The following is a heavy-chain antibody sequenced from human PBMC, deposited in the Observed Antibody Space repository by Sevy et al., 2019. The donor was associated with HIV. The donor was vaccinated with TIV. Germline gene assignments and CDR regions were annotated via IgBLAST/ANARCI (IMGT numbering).Heavy chain of an antibody. CDR2: LSFGCGRI. J-gene: IGHJ4*02. D-gene: IGHD2-8*01. CDR3: AREGCTRPHDH. CDR1: GFNFNIYS. V-gene: IGHV3-23*01. Sequence: GGSLRLSCVGSGFNFNIYSMSWVRQAPGKGLEWVSTLSFGCGRINHADSVQGRFTMSRDDSKKTVYLEMNSLRAEDTAVYYCAREGCTRPHDHWGQGTLVTVSS.